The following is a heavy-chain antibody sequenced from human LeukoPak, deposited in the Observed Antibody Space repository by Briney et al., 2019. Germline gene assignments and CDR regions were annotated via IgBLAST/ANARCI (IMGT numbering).Heavy chain of an antibody. J-gene: IGHJ4*02. Sequence: GSLRLSRVASGFTFSNYSRNWVRPASGKRPGRVAHINRDGSEKDYVDSVEGQFTISRDNAKNSLFLQMNSLRVEDTAVYYCARRRGYSYGRNNYYFDYWGQGTLVTVSS. CDR3: ARRRGYSYGRNNYYFDY. V-gene: IGHV3-7*03. CDR2: INRDGSEK. D-gene: IGHD5-18*01. CDR1: GFTFSNYS.